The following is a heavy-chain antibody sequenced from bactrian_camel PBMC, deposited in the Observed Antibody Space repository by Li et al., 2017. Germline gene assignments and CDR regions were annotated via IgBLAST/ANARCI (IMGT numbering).Heavy chain of an antibody. D-gene: IGHD5*01. CDR1: GSIYGDAC. CDR2: IDSDGIA. J-gene: IGHJ4*01. V-gene: IGHV3S53*01. Sequence: SGSIYGDACVGWLRQAPGKEREGVAAIDSDGIANYADPVKGRFTISRDDAKNSLYLQMNNLKTEDTAAYYCATQMGWVQSRYKLWAQGTQVTVLGPTQVTILGQGTQVTVS.